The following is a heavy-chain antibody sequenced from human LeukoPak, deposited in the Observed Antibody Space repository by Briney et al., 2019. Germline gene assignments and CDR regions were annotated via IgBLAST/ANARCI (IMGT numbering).Heavy chain of an antibody. Sequence: ASVKVSCKASGYTFTSYYMHWVRQAPGQGLEWMGWISAYNGNTNYAQKLQGRVTMTTDTSTSTAYMELRSLRSDDTAVYYCAREMSYYYDSSAYYYWYSCFDYWGQGTLVTVSS. D-gene: IGHD3-22*01. CDR3: AREMSYYYDSSAYYYWYSCFDY. V-gene: IGHV1-18*04. J-gene: IGHJ4*02. CDR2: ISAYNGNT. CDR1: GYTFTSYY.